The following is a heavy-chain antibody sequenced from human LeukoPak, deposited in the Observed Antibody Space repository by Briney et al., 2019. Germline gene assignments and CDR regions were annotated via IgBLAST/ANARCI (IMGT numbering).Heavy chain of an antibody. Sequence: SQTLSLTCAISGDSVSSNSAAWYWIRQSPSRGLEWLGRTYYRSKWYTDYAVSVKSRITFTPDTSKNQFSLQLNSVTPEDTAVYYCARRYTGSYFDYWGQGTMVTVPS. D-gene: IGHD1-26*01. CDR2: TYYRSKWYT. V-gene: IGHV6-1*01. CDR1: GDSVSSNSAA. J-gene: IGHJ4*02. CDR3: ARRYTGSYFDY.